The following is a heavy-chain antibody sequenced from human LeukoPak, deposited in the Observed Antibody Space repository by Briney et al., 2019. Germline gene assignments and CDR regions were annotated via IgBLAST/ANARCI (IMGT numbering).Heavy chain of an antibody. CDR3: ARESYCSSTSCSGVDWFDP. D-gene: IGHD2-2*01. CDR1: GFTFHISW. V-gene: IGHV3-7*01. CDR2: IKEDGSEK. J-gene: IGHJ5*02. Sequence: GGSLRLSCAASGFTFHISWMTWVRQAPGKGLEWVASIKEDGSEKYYVDSVKGRFTISRDNAKNSLYLQMNSLRAEDTAVYYCARESYCSSTSCSGVDWFDPWGQGTLVTVSS.